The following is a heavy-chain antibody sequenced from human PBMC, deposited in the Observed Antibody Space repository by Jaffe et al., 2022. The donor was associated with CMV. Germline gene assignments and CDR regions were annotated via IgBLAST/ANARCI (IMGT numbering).Heavy chain of an antibody. D-gene: IGHD1-26*01. Sequence: EVQLVESGGGLVKPGRSLRLSCTASGFTFGDYAMSWFRQAPGKGLEWVGFIRSKAYGGTTEYAASVKGRFTISRDDSKSIAYLQMNSLKTEDTAVYYCTRGGIVGATGSFDYWGQGTLVTVSS. J-gene: IGHJ4*02. CDR3: TRGGIVGATGSFDY. V-gene: IGHV3-49*05. CDR1: GFTFGDYA. CDR2: IRSKAYGGTT.